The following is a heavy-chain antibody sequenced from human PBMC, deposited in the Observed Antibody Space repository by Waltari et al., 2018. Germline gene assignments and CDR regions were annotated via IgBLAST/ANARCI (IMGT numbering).Heavy chain of an antibody. CDR1: GFTFSSYA. V-gene: IGHV3-30-3*01. CDR2: ISYDGSNK. Sequence: QVQLVESGGGVVQPGRSLRLSCAASGFTFSSYAMHWVRQAPGKGLEWVAVISYDGSNKYYADSVKGRFTISRDNSKNTLYLQMNSLRAEDTAVYYCARDTYSSSWYYYYYMDVWGKGTTVTVSS. J-gene: IGHJ6*03. CDR3: ARDTYSSSWYYYYYMDV. D-gene: IGHD6-13*01.